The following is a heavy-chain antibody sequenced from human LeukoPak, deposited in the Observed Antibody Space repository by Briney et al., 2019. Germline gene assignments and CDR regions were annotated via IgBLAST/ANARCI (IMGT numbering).Heavy chain of an antibody. D-gene: IGHD3-10*01. J-gene: IGHJ3*02. CDR2: INPNSGGT. CDR3: ARVGVVVRGVIIDAFDI. CDR1: GYTFTGYY. V-gene: IGHV1-2*02. Sequence: ASVKVSCKASGYTFTGYYMHWVRQAPGQGLEWMGWINPNSGGTNYAQKFQGRVTMTRDTSISTAYMELSRLRSDDKAVYYCARVGVVVRGVIIDAFDIWGQGTMVTVSS.